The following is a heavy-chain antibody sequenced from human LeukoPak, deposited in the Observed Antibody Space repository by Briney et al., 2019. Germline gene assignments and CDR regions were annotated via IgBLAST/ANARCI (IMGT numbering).Heavy chain of an antibody. D-gene: IGHD4-11*01. CDR1: GGTFSIYA. V-gene: IGHV1-69*05. CDR2: IIPIFGTA. J-gene: IGHJ6*03. CDR3: ARGRTTDYYYYYYMDV. Sequence: SVKVSFTASGGTFSIYAISWVRQAPGQGLEWMGGIIPIFGTANYAQKFQGRVTITTDESTSTACMELSSLRSEDTAVYYCARGRTTDYYYYYYMDVWGKGTTVTVSS.